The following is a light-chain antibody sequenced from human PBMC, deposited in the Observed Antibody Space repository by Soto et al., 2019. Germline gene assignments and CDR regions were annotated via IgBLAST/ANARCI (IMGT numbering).Light chain of an antibody. Sequence: DIQMTQSPSSLSASVGDRVTITCRASQSISKFLNWYQHKPGKAPKLLIYGSASLQSGVPSRFSGSGSGTDFTLTISSLQPEDFATYYCQQSYTTPRTFGQGTKLEIE. V-gene: IGKV1-39*01. CDR1: QSISKF. CDR2: GSA. J-gene: IGKJ2*02. CDR3: QQSYTTPRT.